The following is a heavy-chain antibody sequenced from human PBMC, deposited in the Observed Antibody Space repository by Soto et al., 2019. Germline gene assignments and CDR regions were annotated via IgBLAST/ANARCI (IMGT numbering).Heavy chain of an antibody. J-gene: IGHJ1*01. Sequence: GESLKISCKDSGYSFTSYWISWVRQMPGKGLEWMGRIDPSDSYTNYSPSFQGHVTISADKSISTAYLQWSSLKASDTAMYYCARPPRDYYDSSGNLAEYFQHWGQGTLVTVSS. V-gene: IGHV5-10-1*01. CDR3: ARPPRDYYDSSGNLAEYFQH. CDR2: IDPSDSYT. D-gene: IGHD3-22*01. CDR1: GYSFTSYW.